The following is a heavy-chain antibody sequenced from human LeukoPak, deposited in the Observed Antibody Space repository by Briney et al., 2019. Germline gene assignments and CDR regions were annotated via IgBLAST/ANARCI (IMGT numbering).Heavy chain of an antibody. CDR2: IYYSGST. V-gene: IGHV4-34*01. D-gene: IGHD6-6*01. CDR3: ARGSIAARHDYFDY. J-gene: IGHJ4*02. Sequence: SETLSLTCAVYGGSFSGYYWSWIRQPPGKGLEWIGSIYYSGSTYYNPSLKSRVTISVDTSKNQFSLKLSSVTAADTAVYYCARGSIAARHDYFDYWGQGTLVTVSS. CDR1: GGSFSGYY.